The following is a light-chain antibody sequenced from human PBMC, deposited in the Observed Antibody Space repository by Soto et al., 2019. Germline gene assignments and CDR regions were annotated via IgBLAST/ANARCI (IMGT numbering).Light chain of an antibody. CDR1: QTVSSGH. J-gene: IGKJ2*01. V-gene: IGKV3-20*01. Sequence: IVLTQSPGTLSLSPGERATLSCRASQTVSSGHLAWYQQTPGQAPRLLIASGTSRATGIPDRFSGSGSGTDFTLAVSRLEPEDLAVYYLQQYVSSPYTFGQGTKLEIK. CDR3: QQYVSSPYT. CDR2: SGT.